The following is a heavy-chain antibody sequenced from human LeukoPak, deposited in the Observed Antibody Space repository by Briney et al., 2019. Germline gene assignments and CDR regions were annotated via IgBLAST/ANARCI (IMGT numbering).Heavy chain of an antibody. CDR2: IYYSGST. J-gene: IGHJ5*02. Sequence: PSETLSLTCTVSGGSISNYYWSWIRQPPGKGLEWIGYIYYSGSTNYNPSLKSRVTISVDTSKNQFFLKLSSVTAADTAVYYCARTKPTESSSSWYWFDPWGQGTLVTVSS. CDR1: GGSISNYY. CDR3: ARTKPTESSSSWYWFDP. D-gene: IGHD6-13*01. V-gene: IGHV4-59*01.